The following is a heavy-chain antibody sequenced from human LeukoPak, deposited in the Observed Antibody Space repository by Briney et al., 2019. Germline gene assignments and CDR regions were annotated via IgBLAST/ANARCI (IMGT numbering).Heavy chain of an antibody. J-gene: IGHJ6*03. D-gene: IGHD6-19*01. CDR1: GGTFSSYA. Sequence: SVKVSCKASGGTFSSYAISWVRQAPGQGLEWMGGIIPIFGTANYAQKFQGRVTITTDESTSTAYMELSSLRSEDTAVYCCARSGAGGYYYYYMDVWGKGTTVTVSS. V-gene: IGHV1-69*05. CDR2: IIPIFGTA. CDR3: ARSGAGGYYYYYMDV.